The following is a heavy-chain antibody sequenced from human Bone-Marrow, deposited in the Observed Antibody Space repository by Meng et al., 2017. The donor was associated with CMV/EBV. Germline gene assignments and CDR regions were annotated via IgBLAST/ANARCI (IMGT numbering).Heavy chain of an antibody. V-gene: IGHV3-21*01. CDR3: ARDLALPGHFDY. J-gene: IGHJ4*02. D-gene: IGHD1-1*01. Sequence: CAASRFTFSSYSMNWVRQAPGKGLEWVSSISSSSSYIYYADSVKGRFNISRDNAKNSLYLQMNSLRAEDTAVYYCARDLALPGHFDYWGQGTLVTVSS. CDR1: RFTFSSYS. CDR2: ISSSSSYI.